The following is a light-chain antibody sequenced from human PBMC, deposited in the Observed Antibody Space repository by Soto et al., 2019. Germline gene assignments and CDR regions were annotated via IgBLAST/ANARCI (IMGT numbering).Light chain of an antibody. V-gene: IGKV3-15*01. CDR1: HSVSTS. J-gene: IGKJ2*01. CDR2: SAS. CDR3: QQYIHGYT. Sequence: EVVMTQSPATLSLFPGERVTLSCRASHSVSTSLAWYQQKPGQAPRLLIYSASTRATDIPARFSGSGSGTEFTLTINSLESEDFAVYYCQQYIHGYTFGQGTKLEIK.